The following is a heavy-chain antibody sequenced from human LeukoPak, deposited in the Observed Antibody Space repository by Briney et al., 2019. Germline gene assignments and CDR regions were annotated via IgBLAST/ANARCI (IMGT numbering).Heavy chain of an antibody. V-gene: IGHV1-18*01. J-gene: IGHJ6*02. D-gene: IGHD3-9*01. CDR3: AGDPAILRYFDWLSSYYYGMDV. CDR2: ISAYNGNT. CDR1: GYTFTSYG. Sequence: VASVKVSCKASGYTFTSYGISWVRQAPGQGLEWMGWISAYNGNTNYAQKLQGRVTMTTDTSTSTAYMELRSLRSDDTAVYYCAGDPAILRYFDWLSSYYYGMDVWGQGTTVTVSS.